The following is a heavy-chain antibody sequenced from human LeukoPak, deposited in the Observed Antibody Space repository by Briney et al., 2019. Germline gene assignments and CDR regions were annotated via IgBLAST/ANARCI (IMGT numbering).Heavy chain of an antibody. CDR1: GGSISSSSYY. CDR3: ARLYSYGYFVYYYGMDV. J-gene: IGHJ6*02. CDR2: IYYSEST. V-gene: IGHV4-39*01. D-gene: IGHD5-18*01. Sequence: SETLSLTCTVSGGSISSSSYYWGWIRQPPGKGLEWIGSIYYSESTYYNPSLKSRVTISVDTSKNQFSLKLSSVTAADTAVYYCARLYSYGYFVYYYGMDVWGQGTTVTVSS.